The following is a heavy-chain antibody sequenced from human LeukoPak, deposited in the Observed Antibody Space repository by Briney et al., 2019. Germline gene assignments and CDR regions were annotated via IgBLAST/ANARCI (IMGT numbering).Heavy chain of an antibody. V-gene: IGHV1-2*02. CDR2: INPNSGGT. CDR3: ASYEKLQLWGDHAFDI. Sequence: ASVKVSCKASGYTFTGYYMHWVRQAPGQGLEWMGWINPNSGGTNYAQKFQGRVTMTRDTSISTAYMELSRLRSDDTAVYYCASYEKLQLWGDHAFDIWGQGTMVTVSS. J-gene: IGHJ3*02. D-gene: IGHD5-18*01. CDR1: GYTFTGYY.